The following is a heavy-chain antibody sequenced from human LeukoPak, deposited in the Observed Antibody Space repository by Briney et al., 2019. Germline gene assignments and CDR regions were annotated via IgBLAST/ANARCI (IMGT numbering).Heavy chain of an antibody. D-gene: IGHD6-13*01. Sequence: GGSLRLSCAASGFTFRSDGMHWVRQAPGKGLEWVAVISNDGSNKYYADSVKGRFTVSRDSSKNTLYLQLNSLRAEDTAVYYCAKDRGSTWSFDYWGQGTLVTVSS. J-gene: IGHJ4*02. CDR1: GFTFRSDG. CDR3: AKDRGSTWSFDY. CDR2: ISNDGSNK. V-gene: IGHV3-30*18.